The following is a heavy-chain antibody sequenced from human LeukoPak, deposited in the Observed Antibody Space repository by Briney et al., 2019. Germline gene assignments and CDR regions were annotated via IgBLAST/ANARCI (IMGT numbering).Heavy chain of an antibody. V-gene: IGHV4-59*01. CDR1: GGSISSYY. Sequence: PSETLSLTCTVSGGSISSYYWSWIRQPPGKGLEWIGYIYYSGSTNYNPSLKSRVTISVDTSKNQFSLKLSSVTAADTAVYYCARSSVSSEQWLVVGGAFDIWGQGTMVTVSS. CDR3: ARSSVSSEQWLVVGGAFDI. CDR2: IYYSGST. J-gene: IGHJ3*02. D-gene: IGHD6-19*01.